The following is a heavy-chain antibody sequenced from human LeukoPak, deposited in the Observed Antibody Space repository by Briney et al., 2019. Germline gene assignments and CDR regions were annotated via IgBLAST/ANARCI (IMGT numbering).Heavy chain of an antibody. CDR1: GFTVSSNY. J-gene: IGHJ3*02. CDR2: IYSGGNT. V-gene: IGHV3-53*01. CDR3: ARDARDGYHDAFDI. D-gene: IGHD5-24*01. Sequence: GGSLRLSCAASGFTVSSNYMNWVRQAPGKGLEWVSVIYSGGNTYYADSVKGRFTISRDISKSTLYLQMNSLRAEDTAVYYCARDARDGYHDAFDIWGQGTMVTVSS.